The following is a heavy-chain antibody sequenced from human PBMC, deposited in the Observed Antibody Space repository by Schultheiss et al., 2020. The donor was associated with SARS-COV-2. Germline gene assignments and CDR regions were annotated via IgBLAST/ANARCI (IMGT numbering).Heavy chain of an antibody. Sequence: ASVKVSCKASGYTFTSYGISWVRQAPGQGLEWMGWISAYNGNTNYAQKLQGRVTITADKSTSTAYMELSSLRSEDTAVYYCARDKRSGGQQLSGYLLVLLDIWGQGTMVTVSS. CDR3: ARDKRSGGQQLSGYLLVLLDI. CDR2: ISAYNGNT. CDR1: GYTFTSYG. J-gene: IGHJ3*02. V-gene: IGHV1-18*01. D-gene: IGHD6-13*01.